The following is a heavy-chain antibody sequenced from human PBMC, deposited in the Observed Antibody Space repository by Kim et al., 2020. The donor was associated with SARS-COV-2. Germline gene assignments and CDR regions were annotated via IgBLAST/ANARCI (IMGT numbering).Heavy chain of an antibody. V-gene: IGHV3-13*01. CDR2: IGTAGDT. CDR3: ARAGYYYGSGSYYNYYYMDV. J-gene: IGHJ6*03. D-gene: IGHD3-10*01. CDR1: GFTFSSYD. Sequence: GGSLRLSCAASGFTFSSYDMHWVRQATGKGLEWVSAIGTAGDTYYPGSVKGRFTISRENAKNSLYLQMNSLRAGDTAAYYCARAGYYYGSGSYYNYYYMDVWGKGTTVTVSS.